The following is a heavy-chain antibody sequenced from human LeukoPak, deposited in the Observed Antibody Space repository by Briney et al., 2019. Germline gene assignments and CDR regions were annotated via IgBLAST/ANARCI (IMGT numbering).Heavy chain of an antibody. CDR1: GFTFDDYA. CDR2: ISWNSGSI. J-gene: IGHJ4*02. CDR3: AKGISADGYNFERGADY. V-gene: IGHV3-9*01. Sequence: PGGSLRLSCAASGFTFDDYAMHWVRQAPGKGLEWVSGISWNSGSIGYADSVKGRFTISRDNAKNTIFLQMNSLRVEDTAVYYCAKGISADGYNFERGADYWGQGAQVIVSS. D-gene: IGHD5-24*01.